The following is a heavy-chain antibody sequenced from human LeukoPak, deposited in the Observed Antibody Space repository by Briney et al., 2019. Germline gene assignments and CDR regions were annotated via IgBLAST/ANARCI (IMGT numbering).Heavy chain of an antibody. Sequence: SETLSLTCSVSSGSYSNYYWNCVRQSPAKGLEGIGYIYYSGTTKYNPSLQSQVTFSIDTSQSRFSLKMISVTAADTAVYYCARASNYDSSGYYFNWYFDLWGRGTLVTVSS. J-gene: IGHJ2*01. D-gene: IGHD3-22*01. V-gene: IGHV4-59*01. CDR2: IYYSGTT. CDR1: SGSYSNYY. CDR3: ARASNYDSSGYYFNWYFDL.